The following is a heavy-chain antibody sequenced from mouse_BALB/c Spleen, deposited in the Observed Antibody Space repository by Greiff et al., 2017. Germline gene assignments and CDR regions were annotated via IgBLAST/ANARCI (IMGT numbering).Heavy chain of an antibody. V-gene: IGHV1-9*01. J-gene: IGHJ4*01. CDR3: ARYHGNAYAMDY. CDR1: GYTFSSYW. CDR2: ILPGSGST. Sequence: QVQLKQSGAELMKPGASVKISCKATGYTFSSYWIEWVKQRPGHGLEWIGEILPGSGSTNYNEKFKGKATFTADTSSNTAYMQLSSLTSEDSAVYYCARYHGNAYAMDYWGQGTSVTVSS. D-gene: IGHD2-1*01.